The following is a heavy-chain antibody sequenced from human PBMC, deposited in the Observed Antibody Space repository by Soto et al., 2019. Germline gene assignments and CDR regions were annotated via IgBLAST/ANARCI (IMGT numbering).Heavy chain of an antibody. V-gene: IGHV5-51*01. CDR2: IYPGDSDT. D-gene: IGHD6-13*01. CDR1: GYSFTSYW. Sequence: GESLKISCKGSGYSFTSYWIGWVRQMPGKGLEWMGIIYPGDSDTRYSPSFQGQVTISADKSISTAYLQWSSLKASDTAMYYCARQVAAAPRYYYYGMDVWGQGTTVTVSS. CDR3: ARQVAAAPRYYYYGMDV. J-gene: IGHJ6*02.